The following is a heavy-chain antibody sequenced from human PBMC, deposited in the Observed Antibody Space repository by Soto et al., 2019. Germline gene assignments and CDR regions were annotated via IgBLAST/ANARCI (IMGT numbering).Heavy chain of an antibody. CDR1: GFTFDHYA. V-gene: IGHV3-23*01. D-gene: IGHD6-13*01. CDR2: ISGSGDRT. CDR3: ATGRGSWGSFDY. Sequence: PGGSLRLSCAASGFTFDHYAMSWARQAPGKGLEWVSHISGSGDRTYYADSVQGRYTISRDSSKNTLYLQVNSLRVEDTAIYYCATGRGSWGSFDYWGQGALVTVSS. J-gene: IGHJ4*02.